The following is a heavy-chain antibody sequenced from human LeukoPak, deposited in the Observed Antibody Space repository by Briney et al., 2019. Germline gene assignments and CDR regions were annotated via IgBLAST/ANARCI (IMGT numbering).Heavy chain of an antibody. CDR2: ISSSSSTI. J-gene: IGHJ4*02. CDR1: GFTFSSHS. D-gene: IGHD3-10*01. Sequence: GGSLRLSCAASGFTFSSHSMNWVRQAPGKGLEWVSYISSSSSTIYYADSVKGRFTISRDNAKNSLYLQMNSLRAEDTAVYYCARSMVRGVIITVFPFDYWGQGTLITVSS. V-gene: IGHV3-48*01. CDR3: ARSMVRGVIITVFPFDY.